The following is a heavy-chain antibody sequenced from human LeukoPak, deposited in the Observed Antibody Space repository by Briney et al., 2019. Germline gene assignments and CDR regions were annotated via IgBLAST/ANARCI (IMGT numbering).Heavy chain of an antibody. CDR3: ARDGAMARLDY. V-gene: IGHV3-33*01. J-gene: IGHJ4*02. D-gene: IGHD5-18*01. Sequence: PGRSLRLSCVASGFSLSTHGMHWVRQAPGKGLEYVALMWYHGGETNYADSVKGRFTISRDISRNTLYLQMDSLRVDDTAVYYCARDGAMARLDYWGQGTLVTVS. CDR2: MWYHGGET. CDR1: GFSLSTHG.